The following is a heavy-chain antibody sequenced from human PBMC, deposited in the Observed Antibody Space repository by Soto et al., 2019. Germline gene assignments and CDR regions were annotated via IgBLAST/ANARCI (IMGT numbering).Heavy chain of an antibody. CDR2: INHSGST. CDR3: AREIMPLPNDWYFDL. J-gene: IGHJ2*01. Sequence: SETLSLTCAVYGGSFSGYYWSWIRQPPGKGLEWIGEINHSGSTNYNPSLKSRVTISVDTSKNQFSLKLSSVTAADTAVYYCAREIMPLPNDWYFDLWGRGTLVTVSS. CDR1: GGSFSGYY. D-gene: IGHD2-8*01. V-gene: IGHV4-34*01.